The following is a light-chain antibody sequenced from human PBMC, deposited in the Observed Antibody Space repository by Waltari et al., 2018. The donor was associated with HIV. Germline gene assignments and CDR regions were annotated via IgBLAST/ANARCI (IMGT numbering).Light chain of an antibody. CDR1: SSNIGTKA. V-gene: IGLV1-44*01. CDR3: AAWDDSLNEV. J-gene: IGLJ3*02. Sequence: QSVLTQPPSASGTPGQRVTISCSGSSSNIGTKAVNWYQQLPGTAPKLLIYKSNERSSGVPDRFSASKSGASASLAISGLQSEDEAVYYCAAWDDSLNEVFGGGTKLTVL. CDR2: KSN.